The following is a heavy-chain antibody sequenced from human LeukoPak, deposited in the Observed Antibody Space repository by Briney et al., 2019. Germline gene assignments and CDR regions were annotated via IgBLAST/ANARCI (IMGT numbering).Heavy chain of an antibody. D-gene: IGHD4-17*01. Sequence: PGGSLRLSCAASGFTFSTYSMNWVRQAPGKGLEWVSSITSSSRYIYYADSVRGRFTISRDNAKNSLYLQMNSLRAEDTAVYYCARDHPHSTLTTVTAGLDYWGQGTLVTVSS. CDR2: ITSSSRYI. CDR3: ARDHPHSTLTTVTAGLDY. CDR1: GFTFSTYS. J-gene: IGHJ4*02. V-gene: IGHV3-21*01.